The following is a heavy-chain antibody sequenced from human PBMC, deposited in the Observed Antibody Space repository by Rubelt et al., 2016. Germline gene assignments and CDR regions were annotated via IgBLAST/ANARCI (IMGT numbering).Heavy chain of an antibody. D-gene: IGHD3-22*01. CDR3: ATSSGYYYGLDY. V-gene: IGHV4-59*08. J-gene: IGHJ4*02. CDR2: IYYSGST. Sequence: QVQLQESGPGLVKPSETLSLTCTVSGGSISSYYWSWIRQPPGKGLEWIGYIYYSGSTNYNPSRKSRVTTSGDTYKNQVSLKLSSVTAADTAVYYCATSSGYYYGLDYWGQGTLVTVSS. CDR1: GGSISSYY.